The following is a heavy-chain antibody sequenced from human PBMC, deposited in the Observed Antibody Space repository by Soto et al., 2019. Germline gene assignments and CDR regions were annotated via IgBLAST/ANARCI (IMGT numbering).Heavy chain of an antibody. CDR3: ARGLVFGVVIDWFDP. V-gene: IGHV1-2*04. CDR2: INPNSGGT. CDR1: GYTFTGYY. J-gene: IGHJ5*02. D-gene: IGHD3-3*01. Sequence: KVSCKASGYTFTGYYMHWVRQAPGQGLEWMGWINPNSGGTNYAQKFQGWVTMTRDTSISTAYMELSSLRSEDTAVYYCARGLVFGVVIDWFDPWGQGTLVTVSS.